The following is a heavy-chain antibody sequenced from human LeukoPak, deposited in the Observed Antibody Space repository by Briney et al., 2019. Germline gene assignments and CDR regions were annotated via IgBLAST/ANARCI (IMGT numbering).Heavy chain of an antibody. V-gene: IGHV4-38-2*02. CDR3: AREIERDYDILTGPT. CDR2: IYHSGGT. J-gene: IGHJ5*02. Sequence: SETLSLTCTVSGYSISSDYYWGWIRQPPGKGLEWIGNIYHSGGTYYNPSLKSRITISLDTSKNQFSLKLSSVTAADTAVYYCAREIERDYDILTGPTWGQGTLVTVSS. D-gene: IGHD3-9*01. CDR1: GYSISSDYY.